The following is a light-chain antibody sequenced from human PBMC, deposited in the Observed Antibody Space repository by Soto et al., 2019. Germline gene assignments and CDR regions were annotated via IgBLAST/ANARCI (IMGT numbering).Light chain of an antibody. J-gene: IGKJ4*01. CDR2: AAS. Sequence: DIQMTQSPFSVSASIGDRVTITCRASQGISSGLGWYQQKPGKAPKLLIYAASSLQSGVPSRFSGSVSGTDFTLTISSLQPEDFATYYCQQTNSFPLTFGGGTKVEIK. CDR3: QQTNSFPLT. CDR1: QGISSG. V-gene: IGKV1D-12*01.